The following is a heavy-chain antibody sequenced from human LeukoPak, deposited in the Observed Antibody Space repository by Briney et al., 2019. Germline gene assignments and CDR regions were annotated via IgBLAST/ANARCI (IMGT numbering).Heavy chain of an antibody. Sequence: KPSETLSLTRTVSGGSMSSYYWSWIRQPPGKGLEGIGYIYYSGSTNYNPSLKSRVTISVDTSKNQSSLKVTSVTAADTAVYYCARVSSSSWFFDSWGQGTLVTVAS. J-gene: IGHJ4*02. CDR3: ARVSSSSWFFDS. D-gene: IGHD6-13*01. CDR1: GGSMSSYY. CDR2: IYYSGST. V-gene: IGHV4-59*01.